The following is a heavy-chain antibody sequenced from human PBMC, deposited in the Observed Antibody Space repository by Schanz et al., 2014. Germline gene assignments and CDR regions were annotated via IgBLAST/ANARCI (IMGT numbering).Heavy chain of an antibody. Sequence: EVQLVESGGGLVQPGGSLRLSCAASGFTFSDHYMDWVRQAPGKGLEWVSAISGSGGSTYYADSVKGRFTISRDNSKNTLYLQMNSLRAEDTAVYYCARDVEGYDGGGGGFDPWGQGTLVTVSS. CDR2: ISGSGGST. CDR3: ARDVEGYDGGGGGFDP. D-gene: IGHD2-21*01. V-gene: IGHV3-23*04. J-gene: IGHJ5*02. CDR1: GFTFSDHY.